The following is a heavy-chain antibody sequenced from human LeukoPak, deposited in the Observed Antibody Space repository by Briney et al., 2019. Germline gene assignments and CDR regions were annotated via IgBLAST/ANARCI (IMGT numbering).Heavy chain of an antibody. CDR3: AGTYYYGSGSYPSWFDP. CDR1: GGSISSYY. J-gene: IGHJ5*02. CDR2: IYYSGST. D-gene: IGHD3-10*01. Sequence: SETLSLTCTVSGGSISSYYWSWIRQPPGKGLEWIGYIYYSGSTNYNPSLKSRVTISVDTSKNQFSLKLSSVTAADTAVYYCAGTYYYGSGSYPSWFDPWGQGTLVTVSS. V-gene: IGHV4-59*01.